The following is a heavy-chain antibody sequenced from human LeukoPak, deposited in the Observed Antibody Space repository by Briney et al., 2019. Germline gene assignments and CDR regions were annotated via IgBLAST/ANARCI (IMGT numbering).Heavy chain of an antibody. J-gene: IGHJ4*02. CDR2: IYPDDSDT. D-gene: IGHD6-19*01. V-gene: IGHV5-51*01. Sequence: GESLKISCKGSGYSFTSYWVGWVRQMPGKGLEWMGIIYPDDSDTRYSPSFQGQVTISADKSISPAYLQWSSLKASDTAMYYCARHPSIAVAEFNFDYWGQGTLVTVSS. CDR1: GYSFTSYW. CDR3: ARHPSIAVAEFNFDY.